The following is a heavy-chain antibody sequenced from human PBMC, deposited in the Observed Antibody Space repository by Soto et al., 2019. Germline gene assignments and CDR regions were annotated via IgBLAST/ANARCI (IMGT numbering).Heavy chain of an antibody. J-gene: IGHJ6*02. CDR1: VGTFSSYA. D-gene: IGHD6-19*01. CDR3: ASSSGWYGQGMDV. V-gene: IGHV1-69*13. CDR2: IIPIFGTA. Sequence: SVKFSCKASVGTFSSYAISWVRQAPGQGLEWMGGIIPIFGTANYAQKFQGRVTITADESTSTAYMELSSLRSEDTAVYYCASSSGWYGQGMDVWGQGTTVTVSS.